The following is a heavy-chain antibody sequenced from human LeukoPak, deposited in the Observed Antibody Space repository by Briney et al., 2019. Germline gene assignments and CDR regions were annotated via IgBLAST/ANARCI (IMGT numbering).Heavy chain of an antibody. CDR1: GFTFSHYA. Sequence: GRSLRLSCEASGFTFSHYAMHWVRQSPGKGLEWVALISYDGSNIQYADSVKGRFTISRDNSKNTLYLQMNSLRAEDTAVYYCARELWFGESDAFDIWGQGTMVTVSS. D-gene: IGHD3-10*01. CDR2: ISYDGSNI. CDR3: ARELWFGESDAFDI. J-gene: IGHJ3*02. V-gene: IGHV3-30-3*01.